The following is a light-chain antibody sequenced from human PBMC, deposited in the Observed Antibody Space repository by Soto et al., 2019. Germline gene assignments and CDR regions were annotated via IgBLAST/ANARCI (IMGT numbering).Light chain of an antibody. CDR2: GGF. Sequence: IVLTQSPGTLSVSPGERVILSCRASQTLRNKLALYQQKPGQAPRLLIYGGFTRATGIPARFSSSGSGTEFTLTSTSLQSEDFAIYYCQQHNAWPLTFGPGTKLDLK. J-gene: IGKJ3*01. V-gene: IGKV3-15*01. CDR1: QTLRNK. CDR3: QQHNAWPLT.